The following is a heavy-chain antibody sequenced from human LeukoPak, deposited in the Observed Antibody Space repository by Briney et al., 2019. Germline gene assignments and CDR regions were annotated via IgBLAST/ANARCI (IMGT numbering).Heavy chain of an antibody. Sequence: GGSLRLSCAASGFTFSDYAMHWVRQAPGKGLEWVAVVSFDGSNKYYADSVKGRFTISRDNSKSTLYLHMSSLRAGDTAVYYCVRDRVAYCGGDCYGAFDYWGQETLVTVSS. CDR1: GFTFSDYA. CDR2: VSFDGSNK. D-gene: IGHD2-21*02. CDR3: VRDRVAYCGGDCYGAFDY. V-gene: IGHV3-30*04. J-gene: IGHJ4*02.